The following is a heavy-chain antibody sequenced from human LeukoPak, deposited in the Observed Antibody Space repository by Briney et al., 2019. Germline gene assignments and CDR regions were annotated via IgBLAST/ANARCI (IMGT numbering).Heavy chain of an antibody. CDR1: GYSFSTYG. CDR2: ISAYNGNT. V-gene: IGHV1-18*01. D-gene: IGHD1-26*01. J-gene: IGHJ4*02. Sequence: ASVKVSCKASGYSFSTYGITWVRQAPGQGLEWVGWISAYNGNTNYAQKLQGRVTMTTDTSTNTAYMELRSLRSDDTAVYYCARGSQWEHLDYWGQGTLVTVSS. CDR3: ARGSQWEHLDY.